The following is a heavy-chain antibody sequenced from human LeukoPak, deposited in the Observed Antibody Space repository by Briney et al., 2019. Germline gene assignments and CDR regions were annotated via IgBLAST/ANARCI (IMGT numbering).Heavy chain of an antibody. J-gene: IGHJ4*02. Sequence: SETLSLTCTVSGGSISSSSYYWGWICQPPGEGLEWIGSIYYSGSTYYTPSLKSRVTISVDTSKNQFSLKLSSVTAADTAVYYCARYDSSGYYYGGCFDYWGQGTLVTVSS. CDR3: ARYDSSGYYYGGCFDY. CDR2: IYYSGST. CDR1: GGSISSSSYY. D-gene: IGHD3-22*01. V-gene: IGHV4-39*01.